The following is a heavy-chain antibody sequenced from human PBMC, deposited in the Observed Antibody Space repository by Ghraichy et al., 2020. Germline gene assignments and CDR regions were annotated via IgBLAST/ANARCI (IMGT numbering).Heavy chain of an antibody. CDR3: ARDRAVGITGFDP. CDR2: IYYSGST. V-gene: IGHV4-59*01. J-gene: IGHJ5*02. CDR1: GGSISSYY. D-gene: IGHD3-16*01. Sequence: SETLSLTCTVSGGSISSYYWSWIRQPPGKGLEWIGYIYYSGSTNYNPSLKSRVTISVDTSKNQFSLKLSSVTAADTAVYYCARDRAVGITGFDPWGQGTLVTVSS.